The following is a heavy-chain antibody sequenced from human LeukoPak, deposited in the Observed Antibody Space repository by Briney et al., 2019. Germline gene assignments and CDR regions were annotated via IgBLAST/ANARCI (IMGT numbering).Heavy chain of an antibody. CDR2: ISYDGSNK. Sequence: GGSLRLSCAASGFTFSGYPIHWVRQAPGKGLEWVAVISYDGSNKYYAGSVKGRFTISRDNAKNSLYLQMNSLRAEDTAVYYCAREAGGYCSSTSCYTPNWFDPWGQGTLVTVSS. CDR3: AREAGGYCSSTSCYTPNWFDP. V-gene: IGHV3-30-3*01. CDR1: GFTFSGYP. D-gene: IGHD2-2*02. J-gene: IGHJ5*02.